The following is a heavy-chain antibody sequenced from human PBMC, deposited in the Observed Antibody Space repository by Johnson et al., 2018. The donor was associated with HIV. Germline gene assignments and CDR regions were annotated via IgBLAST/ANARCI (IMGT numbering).Heavy chain of an antibody. CDR2: ISWDGGST. CDR3: AKDASGSYSRAQSISDAFDI. J-gene: IGHJ3*02. CDR1: GFTFDDYT. D-gene: IGHD1-26*01. V-gene: IGHV3-43*01. Sequence: EVQLVESGGVVVQPGGSLRLSCAASGFTFDDYTMHWVRQAPGKGLEWVSLISWDGGSTYYADSVKGRFTISSANSKNSLYLQMNSLRTEDTALYYCAKDASGSYSRAQSISDAFDIWGQGTMVTVSS.